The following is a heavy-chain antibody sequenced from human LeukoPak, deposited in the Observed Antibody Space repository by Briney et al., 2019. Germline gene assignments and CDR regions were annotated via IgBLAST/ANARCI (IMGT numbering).Heavy chain of an antibody. CDR1: GFTFSSYW. D-gene: IGHD5-18*01. V-gene: IGHV3-7*03. CDR2: IKQDGSEK. Sequence: PGGSLRLSCAASGFTFSSYWMSWVRQAPGKGLEWVANIKQDGSEKYYVDSVKDRFTISRDNSKNTLYLQMNSLTAEDTAVYYCVKCQFSYGSDAFDIWGQGTMVTVSS. J-gene: IGHJ3*02. CDR3: VKCQFSYGSDAFDI.